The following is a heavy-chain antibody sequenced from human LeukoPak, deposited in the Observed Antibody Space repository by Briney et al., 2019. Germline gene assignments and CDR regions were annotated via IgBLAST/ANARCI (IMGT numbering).Heavy chain of an antibody. CDR3: ARDPSYYDSSGSLGDYFDY. V-gene: IGHV4-61*02. CDR1: GGSISSGGYS. Sequence: SETLSLTCAVSGGSISSGGYSWSWIRQPAGKGLEWIGRIYISGSTNYNPSLKSRVTISVDTSKNQFSLKLSSVTAADTAVYYCARDPSYYDSSGSLGDYFDYWGQGTLVTVSS. D-gene: IGHD3-22*01. CDR2: IYISGST. J-gene: IGHJ4*02.